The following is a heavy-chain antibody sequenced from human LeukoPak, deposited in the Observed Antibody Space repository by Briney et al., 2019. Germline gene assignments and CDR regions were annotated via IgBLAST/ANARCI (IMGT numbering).Heavy chain of an antibody. CDR3: TRGTRVPLWQPDTGGYFDY. CDR1: GFTVSSNY. J-gene: IGHJ4*02. CDR2: IYRGGST. Sequence: GGSLSLSCAASGFTVSSNYMSWVRQAAGKGLEWVSVIYRGGSTYYADSVKGRFTISRDNSKNTLYLQMNSLRAEDTAVYYCTRGTRVPLWQPDTGGYFDYWGQGTLVTVSS. V-gene: IGHV3-53*01. D-gene: IGHD2-21*01.